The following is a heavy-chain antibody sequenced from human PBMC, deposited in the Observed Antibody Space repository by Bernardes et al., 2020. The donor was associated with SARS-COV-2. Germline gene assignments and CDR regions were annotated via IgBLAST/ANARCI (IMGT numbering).Heavy chain of an antibody. CDR1: GYSFSTYD. J-gene: IGHJ6*02. CDR2: MNPSSANS. V-gene: IGHV1-8*01. Sequence: ASMKVSCRASGYSFSTYDINWVRQATGQGLEWMGWMNPSSANSGHAQKFQDRVTMTRNTSITTAYMELSSLRSEDTAVYYCAREIKWSCGDDCYTRYFDLWGQGTTVTVSS. CDR3: AREIKWSCGDDCYTRYFDL. D-gene: IGHD2-21*02.